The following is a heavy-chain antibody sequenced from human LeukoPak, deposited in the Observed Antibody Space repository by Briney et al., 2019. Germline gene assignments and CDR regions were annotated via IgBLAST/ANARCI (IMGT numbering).Heavy chain of an antibody. CDR3: ARDADYGDYRFDY. CDR1: GFTFSSYS. D-gene: IGHD4-17*01. J-gene: IGHJ4*02. Sequence: PGGSLRLSCAASGFTFSSYSMNWVRQAPGKGLDWVSYISSSSSTIYYADSVKGRFTISRDNAKNSLYLQMNSLRAEDTAVYYCARDADYGDYRFDYWGQGTLVTVSS. CDR2: ISSSSSTI. V-gene: IGHV3-48*01.